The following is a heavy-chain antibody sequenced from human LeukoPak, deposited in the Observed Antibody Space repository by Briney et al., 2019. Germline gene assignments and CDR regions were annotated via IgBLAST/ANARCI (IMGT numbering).Heavy chain of an antibody. D-gene: IGHD3-22*01. Sequence: GGSLRLSCAASGFTVSSNYMSWVRQAPGKGLEWVSAIYSGGSTYYADSVKGRFTISRDNSKNTLYLQMNSLRAEDTAVYYCARDRSGYRWFDPWGQGTLVTVSS. J-gene: IGHJ5*02. V-gene: IGHV3-53*01. CDR3: ARDRSGYRWFDP. CDR2: IYSGGST. CDR1: GFTVSSNY.